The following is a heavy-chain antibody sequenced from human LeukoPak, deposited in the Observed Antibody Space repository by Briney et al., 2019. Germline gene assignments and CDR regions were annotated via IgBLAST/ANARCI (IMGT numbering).Heavy chain of an antibody. CDR2: ISPYNGYT. V-gene: IGHV1-18*04. D-gene: IGHD6-19*01. J-gene: IGHJ5*02. CDR3: ARDQGGWPRYWFDP. Sequence: ASVKVSCKTSGYAFRIYSIGWVRQAPGQGLEWMGWISPYNGYTKYAQRVQGRLTLSTDTSTSIAYMELRSLTSDDTAVYYCARDQGGWPRYWFDPWGQGTLVTVSS. CDR1: GYAFRIYS.